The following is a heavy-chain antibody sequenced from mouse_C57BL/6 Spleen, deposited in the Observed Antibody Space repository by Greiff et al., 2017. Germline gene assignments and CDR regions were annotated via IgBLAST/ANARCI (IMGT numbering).Heavy chain of an antibody. Sequence: QVHVKQPGAELVRPGSSVKLSCKASGYTFTSYWMDWVKQRPGQGLEWIGNIYPSDSETHYNQKFKDKATLTVDKSSSTAYMQLSSLTSEDAAVYYCARDYSRDYWGQGTTLTVSS. V-gene: IGHV1-61*01. J-gene: IGHJ2*01. D-gene: IGHD2-12*01. CDR1: GYTFTSYW. CDR3: ARDYSRDY. CDR2: IYPSDSET.